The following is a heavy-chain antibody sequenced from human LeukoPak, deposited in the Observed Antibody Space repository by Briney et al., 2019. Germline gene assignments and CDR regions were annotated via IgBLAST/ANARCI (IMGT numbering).Heavy chain of an antibody. CDR1: GYSFTSYW. V-gene: IGHV5-51*01. D-gene: IGHD3-10*01. CDR3: ARHPYGSGSYFPNWFDP. J-gene: IGHJ5*02. Sequence: GESLKISCKGSGYSFTSYWIGWVRQMPGKGLEWMGSIYPGDSDTRYSPSFQGQVTISADKSISTAYLQWSSLKASDTAMYYCARHPYGSGSYFPNWFDPWGQGTLVTVSS. CDR2: IYPGDSDT.